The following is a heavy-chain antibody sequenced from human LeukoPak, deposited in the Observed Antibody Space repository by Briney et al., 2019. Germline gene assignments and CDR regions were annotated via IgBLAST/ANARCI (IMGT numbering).Heavy chain of an antibody. CDR2: ISSSSSYI. Sequence: GSLRLSCAASGFTFSSYSMNWVRRAPGKGLGWVSSISSSSSYIYYADSVKGRFTISRDNAKNSLYLQMNSLRAEDTAVYYCARGCSGGSCYLNDYWGQGTLVTVSS. D-gene: IGHD2-15*01. CDR1: GFTFSSYS. J-gene: IGHJ4*02. CDR3: ARGCSGGSCYLNDY. V-gene: IGHV3-21*01.